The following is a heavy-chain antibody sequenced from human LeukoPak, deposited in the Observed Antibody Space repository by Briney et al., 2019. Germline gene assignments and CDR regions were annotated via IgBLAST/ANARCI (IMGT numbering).Heavy chain of an antibody. CDR3: ARDKVVGATTLDY. CDR1: GFTFSSYG. Sequence: PGGSLRLSCAASGFTFSSYGMSWVRQAPGKGLEWVSAISGSGGSTYYADSVKGRFTISRDNSKNTLYLQVNSLRVEDTAVYYCARDKVVGATTLDYWGQGTLVTVSS. D-gene: IGHD1-26*01. J-gene: IGHJ4*02. CDR2: ISGSGGST. V-gene: IGHV3-23*01.